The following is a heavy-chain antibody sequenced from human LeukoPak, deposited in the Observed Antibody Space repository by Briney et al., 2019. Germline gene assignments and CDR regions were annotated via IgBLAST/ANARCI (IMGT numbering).Heavy chain of an antibody. J-gene: IGHJ4*02. D-gene: IGHD6-19*01. CDR1: GPSISSGGYD. CDR3: ARLGGSLAGILGDY. Sequence: SETLSLTCTVSGPSISSGGYDWSWIRPHPGTGLEWIGYIYYSGSTYYHPSIKSLVTISVDTSKNHFSLKLSSVTAADTAVYYCARLGGSLAGILGDYWGQGTLVTVSS. CDR2: IYYSGST. V-gene: IGHV4-31*01.